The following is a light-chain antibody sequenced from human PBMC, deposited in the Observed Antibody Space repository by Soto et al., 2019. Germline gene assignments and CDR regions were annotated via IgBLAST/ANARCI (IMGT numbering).Light chain of an antibody. CDR1: QSVSSN. CDR2: ATS. CDR3: QQYDKWPPYT. V-gene: IGKV3-15*01. Sequence: EIVMTQSPATLSVSPGERATLSCRASQSVSSNLAWYQHKPGQAHRLLIYATSTMATVVPARFSGSGSGTDFTLTISSLQSDDFEIYFCQQYDKWPPYTFGQGTKLEIK. J-gene: IGKJ2*01.